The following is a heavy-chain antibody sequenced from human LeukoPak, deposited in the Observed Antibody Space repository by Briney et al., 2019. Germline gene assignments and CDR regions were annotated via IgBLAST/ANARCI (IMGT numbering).Heavy chain of an antibody. Sequence: SETLSHTCTVSGGSINSHYWSWIRQPAGKGLEWIGRIYSSGSTNYSPSLKSRVTMSVDTSKNQFSLKMTSVTAADTAVYYCARGPVVRGGYKWFDPWGQGTLVTVSS. D-gene: IGHD3-10*01. J-gene: IGHJ5*02. CDR2: IYSSGST. V-gene: IGHV4-4*07. CDR3: ARGPVVRGGYKWFDP. CDR1: GGSINSHY.